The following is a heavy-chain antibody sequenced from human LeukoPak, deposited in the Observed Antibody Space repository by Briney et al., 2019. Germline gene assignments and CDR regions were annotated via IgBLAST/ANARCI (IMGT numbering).Heavy chain of an antibody. Sequence: PGGSLRLSCAASGFTFSSYAMSWVRQAPGKGLEWVSSISSSSSYIYYADSVKGRFTISRDNAKNSLYLQMNSLRAEDTAVYYCARGIRYYDSSGYSSDAFDIWGQGTMVTVSS. V-gene: IGHV3-21*01. CDR1: GFTFSSYA. CDR2: ISSSSSYI. D-gene: IGHD3-22*01. J-gene: IGHJ3*02. CDR3: ARGIRYYDSSGYSSDAFDI.